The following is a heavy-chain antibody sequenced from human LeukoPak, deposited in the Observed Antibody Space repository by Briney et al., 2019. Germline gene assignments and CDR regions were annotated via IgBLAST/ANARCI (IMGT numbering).Heavy chain of an antibody. CDR1: GYTFTPYG. D-gene: IGHD3-22*01. CDR3: ARVWGYYYDSSGYSDFDY. V-gene: IGHV1-18*01. J-gene: IGHJ4*02. Sequence: GASVKVSCKASGYTFTPYGITWVRQAPAQGLEWMVWISAYNGNTNYARKLQGRVTMTTDTSTSTAYMELRSLRSDDTAVSYCARVWGYYYDSSGYSDFDYGGQGTLVTVSS. CDR2: ISAYNGNT.